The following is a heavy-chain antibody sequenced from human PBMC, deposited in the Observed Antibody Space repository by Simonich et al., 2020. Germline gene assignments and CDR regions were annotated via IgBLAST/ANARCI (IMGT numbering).Heavy chain of an antibody. Sequence: VQLQQWGAGLLKPSETLSLPCAVYGGSFSGYYWSWIRQPPGKGLEWIGEINHSGSTNNNQSLKSRVTISVDTPKNQFALKLSSVTAADTAVYYCARGKGWKNAFDIWGQGTMVTVSS. V-gene: IGHV4-34*01. CDR2: INHSGST. CDR1: GGSFSGYY. D-gene: IGHD1-1*01. CDR3: ARGKGWKNAFDI. J-gene: IGHJ3*02.